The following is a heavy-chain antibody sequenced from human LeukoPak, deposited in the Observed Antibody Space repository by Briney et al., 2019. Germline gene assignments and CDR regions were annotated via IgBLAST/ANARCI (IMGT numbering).Heavy chain of an antibody. Sequence: SETLSLTCAVSGYSISSGYYWGWIRQPPGKGLEWIGSIYHSGSTYYNPSLKSRVTISVDTSKNQFSMKLSSVTAADTAVYYCARGLSNLEYWGQGTLVTVSS. CDR2: IYHSGST. V-gene: IGHV4-38-2*01. CDR1: GYSISSGYY. J-gene: IGHJ4*02. CDR3: ARGLSNLEY. D-gene: IGHD4-11*01.